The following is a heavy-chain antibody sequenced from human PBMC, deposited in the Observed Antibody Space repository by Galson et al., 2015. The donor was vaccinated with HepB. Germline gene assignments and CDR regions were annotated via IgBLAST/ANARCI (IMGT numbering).Heavy chain of an antibody. V-gene: IGHV3-30*09. CDR2: ISYDGSNK. Sequence: SLRLSCAASGFTFSSYAMHWVRQAPGKGLEWVAVISYDGSNKYYADSVKGRLAISRDNSKNTLYLQMNSLRAEDTAVYYCARGFGEPYYYYGMDVWGQGTTVTVSS. CDR1: GFTFSSYA. J-gene: IGHJ6*02. CDR3: ARGFGEPYYYYGMDV. D-gene: IGHD3-10*01.